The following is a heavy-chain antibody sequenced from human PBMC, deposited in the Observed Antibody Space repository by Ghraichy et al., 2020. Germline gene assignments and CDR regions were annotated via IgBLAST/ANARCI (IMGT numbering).Heavy chain of an antibody. CDR3: AKGDDSSGYYYYLFAFDI. Sequence: GGSLRLSCAASGFTFSSYAMSWVRQAPGKGLEWVSAISGSGGSTYYADSVKGRFTISRDNSKNTLYLQMNSLRAEDMAVYYCAKGDDSSGYYYYLFAFDIWGQGTMVTVSS. CDR1: GFTFSSYA. J-gene: IGHJ3*02. V-gene: IGHV3-23*01. D-gene: IGHD3-22*01. CDR2: ISGSGGST.